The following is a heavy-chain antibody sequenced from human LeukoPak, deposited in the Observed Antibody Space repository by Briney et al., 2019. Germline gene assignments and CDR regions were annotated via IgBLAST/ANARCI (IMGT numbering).Heavy chain of an antibody. CDR1: GFTFSSYA. Sequence: PGGSLRLSCAASGFTFSSYAMSWVRQAPGKGLEWVSAISGSGGSTYYADSVKGRFTISRDNSKNTLYLQMSSLRAEDTAVYYCARGRGSQYQLLPFDYWGQGTLVTVSS. D-gene: IGHD2-2*01. CDR3: ARGRGSQYQLLPFDY. CDR2: ISGSGGST. V-gene: IGHV3-23*01. J-gene: IGHJ4*02.